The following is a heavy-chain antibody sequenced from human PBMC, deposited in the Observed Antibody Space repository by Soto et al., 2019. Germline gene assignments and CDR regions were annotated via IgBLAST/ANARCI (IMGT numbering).Heavy chain of an antibody. CDR1: GFTFSSYS. J-gene: IGHJ4*02. CDR2: ISNRDNRI. D-gene: IGHD1-26*01. CDR3: VRDSQWAFDY. Sequence: EVQLVESGGGLVQPGGSLRLSCVVSGFTFSSYSMSWVRQTPGKGLEWISYISNRDNRISYSPSVKGRCTISSDDAEHTLSRLMHSMTAEDTAVYYCVRDSQWAFDYWGQGTLVTVSS. V-gene: IGHV3-48*01.